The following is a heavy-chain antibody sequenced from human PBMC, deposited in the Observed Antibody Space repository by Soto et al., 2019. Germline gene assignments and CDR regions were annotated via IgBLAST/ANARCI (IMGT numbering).Heavy chain of an antibody. J-gene: IGHJ6*02. CDR2: ISSSSSYL. CDR1: GFTFISYS. CDR3: ARDGSGYDLFYYYYGMDV. Sequence: PWGSLRFSCAASGFTFISYSINFFRHSPFKWLEWVSSISSSSSYLYYADSVKGRFTISRDNAKNSLYLQMNSLRAEDTAVYYCARDGSGYDLFYYYYGMDVWGQGTTVTVSS. V-gene: IGHV3-21*01. D-gene: IGHD5-12*01.